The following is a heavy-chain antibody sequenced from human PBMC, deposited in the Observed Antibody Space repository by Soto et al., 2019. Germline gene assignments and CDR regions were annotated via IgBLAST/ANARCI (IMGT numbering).Heavy chain of an antibody. J-gene: IGHJ5*02. CDR3: ARDHGWGVVTPKWDNWFDP. CDR1: GGSVSSDSYY. Sequence: QVQLQESGPGLVKPSETLSLTCTVSGGSVSSDSYYWSWIRQPPGKGLEWIGYIYYSGSTKYNPHLKSRVTISVDTSKNQFSLKLSSVTAADTAVYYCARDHGWGVVTPKWDNWFDPWGQGTLVTVSS. V-gene: IGHV4-61*01. D-gene: IGHD2-21*02. CDR2: IYYSGST.